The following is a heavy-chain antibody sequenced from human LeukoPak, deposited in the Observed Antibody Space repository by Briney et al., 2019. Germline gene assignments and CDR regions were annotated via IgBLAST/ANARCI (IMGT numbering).Heavy chain of an antibody. CDR1: GGSISSYY. J-gene: IGHJ4*02. CDR2: ISDSGST. Sequence: SETLSLTCTVSGGSISSYYWTWIRQPPGKGLEWIGYISDSGSTNYNPSLKSRVTLSVDTSKNQLSLRLSSVTAADTAVYYCARELPGKAAADYWGQGALVTVSS. V-gene: IGHV4-59*01. D-gene: IGHD6-13*01. CDR3: ARELPGKAAADY.